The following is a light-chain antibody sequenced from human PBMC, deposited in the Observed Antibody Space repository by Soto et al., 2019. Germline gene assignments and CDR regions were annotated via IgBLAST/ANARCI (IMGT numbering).Light chain of an antibody. CDR3: QQYAS. Sequence: DIQMTQSPSSLSASVGDRVTITCQASQDISNYLDWYQKKQKKAPKLLIYDASNLETGVPSTFSGSGSGTDFTFTISSLQPQDIATYYCQQYASFGPGTKWISN. CDR1: QDISNY. CDR2: DAS. V-gene: IGKV1-33*01. J-gene: IGKJ3*01.